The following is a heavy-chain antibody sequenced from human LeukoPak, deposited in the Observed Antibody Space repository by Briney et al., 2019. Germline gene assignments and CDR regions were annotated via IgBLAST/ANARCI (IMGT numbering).Heavy chain of an antibody. V-gene: IGHV3-30*02. CDR1: GFSFSSSA. D-gene: IGHD6-13*01. Sequence: PGGSLRLSCAASGFSFSSSAMHWVRQAPGKGLEWVAFIRYDGSDKYYADSVKGRFTISRDNSKSTLYLQMNSLIVGDTAFYYCAKDDEYSNSWYLLDYWGQGALVTVSS. CDR2: IRYDGSDK. J-gene: IGHJ4*02. CDR3: AKDDEYSNSWYLLDY.